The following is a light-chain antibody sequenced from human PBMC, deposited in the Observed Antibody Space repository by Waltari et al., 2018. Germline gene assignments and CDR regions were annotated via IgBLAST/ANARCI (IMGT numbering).Light chain of an antibody. Sequence: EIILTQSPGTLSLSPGERATLSCRASQSISRPLAGYQQKPGQAPRFLIYEASTRATGIPDRFSGSGSGTEFSLTISRLEPEDSAVYYCQHYVRLPATFGQGTKVEIK. V-gene: IGKV3-20*01. J-gene: IGKJ1*01. CDR2: EAS. CDR3: QHYVRLPAT. CDR1: QSISRP.